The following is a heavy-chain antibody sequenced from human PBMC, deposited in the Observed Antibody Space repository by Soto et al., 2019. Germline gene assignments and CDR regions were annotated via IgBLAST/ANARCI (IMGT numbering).Heavy chain of an antibody. CDR2: IYSGGST. V-gene: IGHV3-66*01. D-gene: IGHD3-16*01. CDR1: GFTVSTKY. J-gene: IGHJ4*02. Sequence: EVQLVESGGGLVQPGGSLRLSCAASGFTVSTKYMSWVRQAPGKGLEWVSVIYSGGSTFYAGSVRGRFTNSRDNSKHTVNLQMNRLRAEDTGVCYCARDSWAADYWGQGTLVTVSS. CDR3: ARDSWAADY.